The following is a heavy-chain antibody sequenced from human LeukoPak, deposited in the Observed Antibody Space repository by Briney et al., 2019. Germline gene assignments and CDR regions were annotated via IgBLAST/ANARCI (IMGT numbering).Heavy chain of an antibody. CDR3: ASEIELGPGAFDV. V-gene: IGHV3-7*01. J-gene: IGHJ3*01. CDR1: GFSFNSFW. Sequence: GGSLRLSCAGSGFSFNSFWMTWVRQAPGKGLEWVSNINKDGSRANYVDSVKGRITISRDNAKNSLYLQMNSLRPEDTAIYYCASEIELGPGAFDVWGQGTIVTVSS. CDR2: INKDGSRA. D-gene: IGHD1-26*01.